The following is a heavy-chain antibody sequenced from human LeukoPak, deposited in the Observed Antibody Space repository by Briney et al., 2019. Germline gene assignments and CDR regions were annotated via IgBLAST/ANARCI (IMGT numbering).Heavy chain of an antibody. CDR2: IYYSGST. CDR1: GGSINSGGHY. CDR3: ARQVPAATRYNWNSYYYYYMDV. D-gene: IGHD1-7*01. J-gene: IGHJ6*03. Sequence: PSQTLSLTCTVSGGSINSGGHYWTWVRQFPGKGLEWIGSIYYSGSTYYNPSLKSRVTISVDTSKNQFSLKLSSVTAADTAVYYCARQVPAATRYNWNSYYYYYMDVWGKGTTVTVSS. V-gene: IGHV4-30-2*03.